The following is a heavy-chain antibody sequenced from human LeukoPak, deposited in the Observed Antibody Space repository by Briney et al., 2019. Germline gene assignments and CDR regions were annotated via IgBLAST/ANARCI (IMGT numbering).Heavy chain of an antibody. D-gene: IGHD6-19*01. CDR2: IFPILGIA. J-gene: IGHJ5*02. CDR1: GGTLSNYA. CDR3: ARDSQVEAVAGTGHWVDP. V-gene: IGHV1-69*04. Sequence: ASVKVSCKASGGTLSNYAISWVRQAPGQGLEWMGRIFPILGIANYAQKFQGRVTITADKSTSTAYMELSSLRSEDTAVYYCARDSQVEAVAGTGHWVDPWGQGTLVTVSS.